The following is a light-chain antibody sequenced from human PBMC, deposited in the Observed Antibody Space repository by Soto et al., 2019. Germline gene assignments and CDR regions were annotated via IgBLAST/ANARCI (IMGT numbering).Light chain of an antibody. Sequence: QSVLTQPASVSGSPGQSINISCTGTSSGVGGYNYVSWYQQHPGKAPKLMIYEVTNRPSGVSNRFSGSKSGNTASLTISGLQAEDEADYYCSSYTSRSTLVFGTGTKVTVL. CDR1: SSGVGGYNY. V-gene: IGLV2-14*01. CDR3: SSYTSRSTLV. J-gene: IGLJ1*01. CDR2: EVT.